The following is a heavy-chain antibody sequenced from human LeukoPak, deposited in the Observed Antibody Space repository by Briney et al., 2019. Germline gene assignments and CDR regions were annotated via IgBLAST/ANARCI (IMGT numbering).Heavy chain of an antibody. V-gene: IGHV3-7*01. CDR2: IKEDGSEK. D-gene: IGHD2-2*01. J-gene: IGHJ4*02. CDR1: GFTFSRYW. CDR3: VSCGTTTCIIRFDH. Sequence: SGGSLRLSCAASGFTFSRYWMNGVRQAPGKGLEGVASIKEDGSEKSYVDSVKGRFPISRDNAKNSLYLQMNRLRAEDTAIYYCVSCGTTTCIIRFDHWGQGTLVTVSS.